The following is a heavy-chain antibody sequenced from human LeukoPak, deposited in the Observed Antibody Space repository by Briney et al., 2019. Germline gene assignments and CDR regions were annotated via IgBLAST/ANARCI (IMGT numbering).Heavy chain of an antibody. J-gene: IGHJ3*02. Sequence: PSETLSLTCNVSGGSMTSYYWSWIRQTPEKGLEWIGYIYYSGSTNYNPSVKSRVTISIDTSKNQFSLKVSSVTAADTAVYYCVIGYIWSSNRDAYDIWGQGTTLTVSS. CDR1: GGSMTSYY. CDR2: IYYSGST. CDR3: VIGYIWSSNRDAYDI. D-gene: IGHD2-2*02. V-gene: IGHV4-59*01.